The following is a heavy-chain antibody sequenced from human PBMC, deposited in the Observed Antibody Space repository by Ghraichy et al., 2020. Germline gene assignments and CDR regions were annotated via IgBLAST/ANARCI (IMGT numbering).Heavy chain of an antibody. V-gene: IGHV4-59*01. J-gene: IGHJ4*02. Sequence: SQTLSLTCTVSGGSFGNYYWSWIRQPPGKRLEWLGYIYPYVGSTTPNPFLATRITMSKDASRNQFSLKLKSLTAADTAVYYCARNLYDAPLWGQGVQVTVSS. D-gene: IGHD3-3*01. CDR3: ARNLYDAPL. CDR1: GGSFGNYY. CDR2: IYPYVGST.